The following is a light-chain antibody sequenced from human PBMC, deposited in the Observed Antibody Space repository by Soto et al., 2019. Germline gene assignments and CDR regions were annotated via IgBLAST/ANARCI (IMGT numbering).Light chain of an antibody. CDR1: QSISRY. Sequence: DIQMTQSPSSLSAFVGDRVTITCRASQSISRYLNWYQQKPGKAPKLLIYAASSLQSGVPSRFSGIGSGTDFILTISSLQPDDFATYYCQQSYSAPQTFGTPQTFGPGTKVHIK. CDR3: QQSYSAPQTFGTPQT. CDR2: AAS. V-gene: IGKV1-39*01. J-gene: IGKJ3*01.